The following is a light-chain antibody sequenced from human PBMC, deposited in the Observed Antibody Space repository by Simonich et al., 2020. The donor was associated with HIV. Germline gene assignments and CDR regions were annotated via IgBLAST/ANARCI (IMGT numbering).Light chain of an antibody. V-gene: IGKV4-1*01. J-gene: IGKJ5*01. Sequence: DIVMTQSPDSLAVSLGERATINCKSSQSVLYSSSNKNYLAWYQQKPGQPPKLLIYWASTRESGVPDRFSGSGSGTDFTLTISSLQAEDVAVYYCQQYYGAPITFGQGTRLEI. CDR3: QQYYGAPIT. CDR2: WAS. CDR1: QSVLYSSSNKNY.